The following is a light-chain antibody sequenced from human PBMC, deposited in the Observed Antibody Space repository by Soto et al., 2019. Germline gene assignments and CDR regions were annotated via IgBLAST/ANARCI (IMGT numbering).Light chain of an antibody. J-gene: IGLJ1*01. V-gene: IGLV2-8*01. CDR1: SGDVGGYNF. CDR2: EVT. CDR3: SSYAGSNTFV. Sequence: QSVLTQPPSASGSPGQSVTISCTGTSGDVGGYNFVSWYQQHPGKAPKLMIFEVTRRPSGVPARFSGSKSGNTASLTVSGLKAEDEADYYCSSYAGSNTFVFGTGTKVTV.